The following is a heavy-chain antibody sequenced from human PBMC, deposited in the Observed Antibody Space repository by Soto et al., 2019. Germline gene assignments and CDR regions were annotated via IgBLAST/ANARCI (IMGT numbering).Heavy chain of an antibody. V-gene: IGHV3-33*01. Sequence: GGSLRLSCAASGFTFSSYGMHWVRQAPGKGLEWVAVIWYDGSNKYYADSVKGRFTISRDNSKNTLYLQMNSLRAEDTAVYYCARDQLVLVYYYMDVWGKGTTVTVSS. D-gene: IGHD6-13*01. CDR1: GFTFSSYG. CDR2: IWYDGSNK. CDR3: ARDQLVLVYYYMDV. J-gene: IGHJ6*03.